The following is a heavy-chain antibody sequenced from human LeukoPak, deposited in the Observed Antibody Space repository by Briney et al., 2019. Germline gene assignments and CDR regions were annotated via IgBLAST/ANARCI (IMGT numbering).Heavy chain of an antibody. J-gene: IGHJ4*02. CDR1: GFTFVDYG. CDR2: INYNGAIT. V-gene: IGHV3-20*04. CDR3: ARDRLGPSFSVSHFDL. D-gene: IGHD3-3*02. Sequence: RAGGSLSLSCATSGFTFVDYGLSWVRRAPGKGLEWLCAINYNGAITDYADSVKGRFTISRDNAKNSLYLRMDSLRAEDTALYYCARDRLGPSFSVSHFDLWGQGTLVTVSS.